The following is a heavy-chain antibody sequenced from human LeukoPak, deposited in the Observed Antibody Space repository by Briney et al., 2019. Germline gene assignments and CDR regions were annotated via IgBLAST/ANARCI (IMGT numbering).Heavy chain of an antibody. CDR1: GGPMSSYY. CDR3: ATYDQQLAFDN. D-gene: IGHD6-13*01. V-gene: IGHV4-4*07. J-gene: IGHJ4*02. CDR2: MYTSGST. Sequence: PSETLSLTCTVSGGPMSSYYWTWIRQPAGKGLEWIRRMYTSGSTNYNPSLKSRVTMSIDTSKKQFSLRLHSVTAADTAVYYCATYDQQLAFDNWGQGTLVTVSS.